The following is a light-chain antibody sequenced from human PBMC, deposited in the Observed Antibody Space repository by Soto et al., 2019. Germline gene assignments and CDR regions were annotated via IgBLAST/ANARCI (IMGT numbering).Light chain of an antibody. V-gene: IGLV2-14*01. J-gene: IGLJ1*01. Sequence: QSALTQPASVSGSPGQSITISCTGTSGDVGTYNYVSWYLQHPGKAPKLMIYDVSNRPSGVSNRLSGSKSGNTASLTISGLQAEDEADYYCSSYSSSITRYVFGTGTKVTVL. CDR1: SGDVGTYNY. CDR2: DVS. CDR3: SSYSSSITRYV.